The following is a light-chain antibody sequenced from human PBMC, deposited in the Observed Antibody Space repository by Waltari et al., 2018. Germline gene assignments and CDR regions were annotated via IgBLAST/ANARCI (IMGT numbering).Light chain of an antibody. Sequence: QSGLTQPRSVSGSPGQPVTITCTATGSDVGRFSSFSWYQQSPGKAPKLIIYDVSKRPSGAPDRFSGSKSGNTASLTISGLQAEDEADYHCCSYVGSYTLLFGGGTKLTVL. CDR2: DVS. J-gene: IGLJ3*02. CDR1: GSDVGRFSS. V-gene: IGLV2-11*01. CDR3: CSYVGSYTLL.